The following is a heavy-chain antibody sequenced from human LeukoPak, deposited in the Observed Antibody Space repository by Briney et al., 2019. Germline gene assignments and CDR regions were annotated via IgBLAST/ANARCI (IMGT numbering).Heavy chain of an antibody. Sequence: ASVKVSCKLSGYSLTELPIHWVRQAPGKGLKWMGGFDPEYQKTIYAERFQDRVTLTEDTSTDTAYMELSSLRSDDTAVYYCATGGPMIAVVITSRPFDIWGQGTMVTVSS. J-gene: IGHJ3*02. CDR2: FDPEYQKT. V-gene: IGHV1-24*01. CDR3: ATGGPMIAVVITSRPFDI. CDR1: GYSLTELP. D-gene: IGHD3-22*01.